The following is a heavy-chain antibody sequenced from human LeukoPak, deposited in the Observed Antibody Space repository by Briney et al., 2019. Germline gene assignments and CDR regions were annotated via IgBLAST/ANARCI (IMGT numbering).Heavy chain of an antibody. D-gene: IGHD3-22*01. V-gene: IGHV4-59*01. CDR2: IYYSGST. Sequence: SETLSLTCTVSGGSISSYYWSWIRQPPGKGLEWIGYIYYSGSTNYNPSLKSRVTISVDTSKNQFSLKLSSVTAADTAVYYCARAPSGYYRGGFDYWGQGTLVTVSS. J-gene: IGHJ4*02. CDR3: ARAPSGYYRGGFDY. CDR1: GGSISSYY.